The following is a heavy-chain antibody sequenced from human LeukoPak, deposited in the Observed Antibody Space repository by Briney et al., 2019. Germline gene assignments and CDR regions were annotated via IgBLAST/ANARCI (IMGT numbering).Heavy chain of an antibody. V-gene: IGHV1-2*02. J-gene: IGHJ4*02. Sequence: ASVKVSCKAFGYTITGYYIHWVRQAPGQGLEWMGWINPNNGGTNFAQKFQGRVTMTRDTSIGTAYMELNRLTYDDTAVYYCGRDRHWNQGNFDYWGQGTLVTVSS. D-gene: IGHD1-1*01. CDR3: GRDRHWNQGNFDY. CDR1: GYTITGYY. CDR2: INPNNGGT.